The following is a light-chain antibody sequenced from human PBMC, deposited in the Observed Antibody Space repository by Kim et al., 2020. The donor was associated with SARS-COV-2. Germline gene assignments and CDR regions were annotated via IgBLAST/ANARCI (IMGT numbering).Light chain of an antibody. Sequence: ATLCWSPGERATLSCRASQSVSSYLAWYQQKPGQAPRLLIYDASNRATGIPARFSGSGSGTDFTLTISSLEPEDFAVYYCQQRFTFGGGTKVDIK. J-gene: IGKJ4*01. CDR2: DAS. CDR1: QSVSSY. CDR3: QQRFT. V-gene: IGKV3-11*01.